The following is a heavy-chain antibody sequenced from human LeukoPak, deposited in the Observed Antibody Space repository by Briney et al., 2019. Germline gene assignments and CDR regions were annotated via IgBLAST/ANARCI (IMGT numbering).Heavy chain of an antibody. D-gene: IGHD3-22*01. CDR1: GFTFSNAW. Sequence: PGGSLRLSCAASGFTFSNAWMSWVRQAPGKGLEWVGRIKSKTDGGTTDYAAPVKGRLTISRDDSKNTLYLQMNSLKTEDTAVYYCTTEVPSYYYDSSGYSNWGQRTLVTVSS. CDR3: TTEVPSYYYDSSGYSN. V-gene: IGHV3-15*01. CDR2: IKSKTDGGTT. J-gene: IGHJ4*02.